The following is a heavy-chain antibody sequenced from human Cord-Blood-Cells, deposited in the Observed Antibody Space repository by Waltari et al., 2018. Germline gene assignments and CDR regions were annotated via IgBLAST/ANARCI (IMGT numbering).Heavy chain of an antibody. CDR1: GGTFSSYA. D-gene: IGHD3-10*01. Sequence: QVQLVQSGDEVKKPGSSVKVSCKASGGTFSSYAISWVRQAPGQGLEWVGGIIPIFSTENYAQKFQGRVTVTADESTSTAYMELSSLRSEDTAVYYCARDSWLGNAFDIWGQGTMVTVSS. CDR3: ARDSWLGNAFDI. CDR2: IIPIFSTE. V-gene: IGHV1-69*01. J-gene: IGHJ3*02.